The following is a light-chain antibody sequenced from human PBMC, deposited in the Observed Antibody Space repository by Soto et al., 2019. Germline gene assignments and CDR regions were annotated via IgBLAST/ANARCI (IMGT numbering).Light chain of an antibody. Sequence: DIQMTQSPSTLSASVGDRVTITCRASQSIGSWLAWYQQRPGKAPKLLIYDASSLEGGVPSSFSGGGSETEFTLTISSLQPDDFATYYCQQYKAYPYTFGQGTKLEIK. CDR2: DAS. CDR1: QSIGSW. CDR3: QQYKAYPYT. J-gene: IGKJ2*01. V-gene: IGKV1-5*01.